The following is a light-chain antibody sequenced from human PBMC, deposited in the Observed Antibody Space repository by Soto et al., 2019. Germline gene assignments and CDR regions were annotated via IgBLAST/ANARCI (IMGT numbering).Light chain of an antibody. V-gene: IGLV2-11*01. CDR2: DVA. CDR1: GNDVGAYNY. CDR3: CSYAGGYTYL. Sequence: QSALTQPRSVSGSPVQSVTISCTGTGNDVGAYNYVSWSQQHPCRPSKLMTYDVARWPSGVPDRFSGSKSGHTASLTISGLQAEDEADYFCCSYAGGYTYLFGTATKLTVL. J-gene: IGLJ1*01.